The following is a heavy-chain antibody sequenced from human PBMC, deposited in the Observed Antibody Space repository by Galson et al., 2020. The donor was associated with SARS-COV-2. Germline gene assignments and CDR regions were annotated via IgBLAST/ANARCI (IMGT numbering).Heavy chain of an antibody. CDR2: IYSGGGT. D-gene: IGHD5-12*01. V-gene: IGHV3-53*01. CDR1: GFTVSSNY. Sequence: GGSLRLSCAASGFTVSSNYMSWVRQAPGKGLEWVSVIYSGGGTYYADSVKGRFTISRDNSKNTLYLQMNSLRAEDTAVYYCASIGYSGYEFDYWGQGTLVTVSS. J-gene: IGHJ4*02. CDR3: ASIGYSGYEFDY.